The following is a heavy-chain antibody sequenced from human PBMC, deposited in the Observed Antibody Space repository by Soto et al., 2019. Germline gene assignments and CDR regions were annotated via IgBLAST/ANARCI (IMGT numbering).Heavy chain of an antibody. CDR2: MNPNSGNT. J-gene: IGHJ6*02. D-gene: IGHD3-3*01. CDR1: GYTFTSYD. CDR3: ARVLSWASYYDFWSGYYNYYYYGMDV. Sequence: GASVKVSCKASGYTFTSYDINWVRQATGQGLEWMGWMNPNSGNTGYAQKFQGRVNMTRNTSISTAYMELSSLRSEDTAVYYCARVLSWASYYDFWSGYYNYYYYGMDVWGQGTTVTVSS. V-gene: IGHV1-8*01.